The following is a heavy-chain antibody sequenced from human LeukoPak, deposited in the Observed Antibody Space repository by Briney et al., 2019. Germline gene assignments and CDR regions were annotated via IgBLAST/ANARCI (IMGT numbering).Heavy chain of an antibody. CDR2: ISGYNGNP. Sequence: ASVKASCKASGYTFTSYGISWVRQAPGQGLEWMGWISGYNGNPNYAQKLQDRVTMTTDTSTSTAYMELRSLRADVTAVYYCGRSYSSSHPDWFDPWGQGTLVTVSS. V-gene: IGHV1-18*01. D-gene: IGHD6-6*01. CDR1: GYTFTSYG. J-gene: IGHJ5*02. CDR3: GRSYSSSHPDWFDP.